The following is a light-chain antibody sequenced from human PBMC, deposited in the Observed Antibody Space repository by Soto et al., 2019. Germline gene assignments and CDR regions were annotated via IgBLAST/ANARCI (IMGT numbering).Light chain of an antibody. CDR3: SSYTTSNTRQIV. Sequence: QSVLTQPASVSGSPGQSITISCTGTSSDVGGYIYVSWSQPHPGNAPKLLIYYVSNRPSGVSNRFSGSKSDNTASLTISGLQPEDEADYYCSSYTTSNTRQIVFGTGTKLTVL. CDR1: SSDVGGYIY. CDR2: YVS. J-gene: IGLJ1*01. V-gene: IGLV2-14*03.